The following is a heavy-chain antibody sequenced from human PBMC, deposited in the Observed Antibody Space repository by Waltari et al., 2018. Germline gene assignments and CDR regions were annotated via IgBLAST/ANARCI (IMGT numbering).Heavy chain of an antibody. CDR2: ISYDGSNT. D-gene: IGHD6-6*01. Sequence: QVQLVESRGGVVQPGRSLRLSCAASGFSFGAYGMPWVRQAPGKGLGWVAVISYDGSNTFYAASVKGRFTISRDNSQNTLYLQMKSLRDEDSAMYYCAKGGSARGNYFDYWGQGTLVTVSS. CDR1: GFSFGAYG. V-gene: IGHV3-30*18. CDR3: AKGGSARGNYFDY. J-gene: IGHJ4*02.